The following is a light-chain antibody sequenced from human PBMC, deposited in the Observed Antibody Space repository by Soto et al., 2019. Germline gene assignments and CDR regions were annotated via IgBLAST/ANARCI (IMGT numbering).Light chain of an antibody. CDR1: SSDVGGYNY. V-gene: IGLV2-14*01. J-gene: IGLJ1*01. CDR3: SSYTSSSTKV. CDR2: DVS. Sequence: QSVLTRPASVSGSPGQSITISCTGTSSDVGGYNYVSWYQQHPGKAPKLMIYDVSNRPSGVSNRFSGSKSGNTASLTISGLQAEDEADYYCSSYTSSSTKVFGTGTKVTVL.